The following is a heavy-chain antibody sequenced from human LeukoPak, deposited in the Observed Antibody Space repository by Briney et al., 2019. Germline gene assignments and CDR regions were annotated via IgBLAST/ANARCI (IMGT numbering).Heavy chain of an antibody. CDR1: AYSFTSYR. J-gene: IGHJ4*02. CDR2: ISAYDGET. V-gene: IGHV1-18*01. CDR3: ARGGKNYFDF. D-gene: IGHD4-23*01. Sequence: ASVKVSFKESAYSFTSYRISLVREAPGRGREWVGYISAYDGETRYAQKFQGRVTLTTYTCTVTVYMEMRRLRSDDTAVYYCARGGKNYFDFWGQGTLVTVYS.